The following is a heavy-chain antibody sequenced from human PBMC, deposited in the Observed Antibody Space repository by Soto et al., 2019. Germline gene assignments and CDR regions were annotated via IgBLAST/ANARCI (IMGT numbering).Heavy chain of an antibody. CDR1: GYTFTSYG. V-gene: IGHV1-18*01. Sequence: ASVKVSCKASGYTFTSYGISWVRQAPGQGLEWMGWISAYNGNTNYAQKLQGRVTMTTDTSTSTAYMELRSLRSDDTAVYYCARGAYYDFWSGLGSEPAGFDYWGQGTLVNV. D-gene: IGHD3-3*01. CDR3: ARGAYYDFWSGLGSEPAGFDY. CDR2: ISAYNGNT. J-gene: IGHJ4*02.